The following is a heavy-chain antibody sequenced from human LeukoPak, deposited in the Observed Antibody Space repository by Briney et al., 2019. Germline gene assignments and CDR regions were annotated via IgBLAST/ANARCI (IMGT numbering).Heavy chain of an antibody. CDR3: ARLVPKNKSQGYCSGGSCYRQQGPYFDY. V-gene: IGHV4-34*01. CDR1: GGSFSGYY. CDR2: INHSGST. D-gene: IGHD2-15*01. Sequence: AETLSLTCAVYGGSFSGYYWSWIRQPPGKGLEWIGEINHSGSTNYNPSLKSRVTISVDTSKNQFSLKLSYVNAADTAVYYCARLVPKNKSQGYCSGGSCYRQQGPYFDYWGQGTLVTVSS. J-gene: IGHJ4*02.